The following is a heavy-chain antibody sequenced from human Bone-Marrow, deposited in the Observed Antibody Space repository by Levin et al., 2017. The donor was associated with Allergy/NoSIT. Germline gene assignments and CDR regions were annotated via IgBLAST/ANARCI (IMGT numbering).Heavy chain of an antibody. Sequence: ASVKVSCKASGYTFTGYYMHWVRQAPGQGLEWMGWINPNSGGTNYAQKFQGRVTMTRDTSISTAYMELSRLRSDDTAVYYCARDVDTAMGTGWFDPWGQGTLVTVSS. CDR2: INPNSGGT. D-gene: IGHD5-18*01. CDR3: ARDVDTAMGTGWFDP. V-gene: IGHV1-2*02. CDR1: GYTFTGYY. J-gene: IGHJ5*02.